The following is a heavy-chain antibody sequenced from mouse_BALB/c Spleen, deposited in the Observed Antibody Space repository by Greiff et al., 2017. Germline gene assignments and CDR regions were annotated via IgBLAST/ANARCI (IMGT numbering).Heavy chain of an antibody. J-gene: IGHJ3*01. Sequence: VKLVESGAELARPGASVKLSCKASGYTFTSYWMQWVKQRPGQGLEWIGAIYPGDGDTRYTQKFKGKATLTADKSSSTAYMQLSSLASEDSAVYYCAREGIYDGYYVAYWGQGTLVTVSA. CDR1: GYTFTSYW. CDR3: AREGIYDGYYVAY. D-gene: IGHD2-3*01. V-gene: IGHV1-87*01. CDR2: IYPGDGDT.